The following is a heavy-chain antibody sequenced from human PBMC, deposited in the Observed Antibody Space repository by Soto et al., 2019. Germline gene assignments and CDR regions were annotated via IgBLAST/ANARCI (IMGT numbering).Heavy chain of an antibody. V-gene: IGHV1-18*01. Sequence: QVQLVQSGAEMKKPGASVKVSCKASGYTFTNYGISWVRQAPGQGLEWMGWISGYNGNTYYAQKVQGRVTVTTDTSTRTAYMELRSLRSDDTAVYYCARGTPGGSESYLPFAYWGQGTLVTVSS. CDR1: GYTFTNYG. D-gene: IGHD3-10*01. CDR2: ISGYNGNT. J-gene: IGHJ4*02. CDR3: ARGTPGGSESYLPFAY.